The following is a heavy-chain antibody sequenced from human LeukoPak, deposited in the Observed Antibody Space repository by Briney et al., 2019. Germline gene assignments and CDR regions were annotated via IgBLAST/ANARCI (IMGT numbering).Heavy chain of an antibody. CDR2: INPNSGGT. Sequence: ASVKVSCKASGYTFTVYYMHWVRQAPGQGLEWMGWINPNSGGTNYAQKFQGRVTMTRDTSISTAYMELSRLRSDDTAVYYCARGDRFLEWLPNDYWGQGTLVTVSS. J-gene: IGHJ4*02. D-gene: IGHD3-3*01. CDR1: GYTFTVYY. CDR3: ARGDRFLEWLPNDY. V-gene: IGHV1-2*02.